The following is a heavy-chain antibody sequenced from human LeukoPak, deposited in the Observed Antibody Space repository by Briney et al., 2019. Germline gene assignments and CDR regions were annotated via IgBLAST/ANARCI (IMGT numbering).Heavy chain of an antibody. D-gene: IGHD4-17*01. J-gene: IGHJ4*02. V-gene: IGHV1-18*01. CDR2: FSPDNGDT. CDR3: ATALGQHGDPPH. Sequence: ASVKVSCKASGYTFTSYGMSWVRQAPGKGLEWMGGFSPDNGDTNYAQKLQGRVTMTKDTSTSTAYMELRSLTSDDTAVYYCATALGQHGDPPHWGQGTPVTASS. CDR1: GYTFTSYG.